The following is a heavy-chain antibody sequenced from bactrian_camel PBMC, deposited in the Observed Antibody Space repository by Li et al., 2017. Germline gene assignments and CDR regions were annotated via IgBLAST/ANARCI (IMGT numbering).Heavy chain of an antibody. Sequence: HVQLVESGGGSVQAGGSLRLSCAASYRTDCLGWFRQGPGQEREGVAVVDVDGTTSYADSVKGRFTASRDNAKNMLYLQMNSLKPEDSAVYYCVTGLGWFEDWGQGTQVTVS. CDR1: YRTDC. CDR3: VTGLGWFED. CDR2: VDVDGTT. D-gene: IGHD5*01. V-gene: IGHV3S53*01. J-gene: IGHJ2*01.